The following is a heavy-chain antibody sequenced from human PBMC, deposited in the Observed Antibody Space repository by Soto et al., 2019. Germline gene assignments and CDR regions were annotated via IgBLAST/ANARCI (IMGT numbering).Heavy chain of an antibody. D-gene: IGHD2-15*01. J-gene: IGHJ4*02. CDR1: GYTFTSYG. CDR2: ISAYNGNT. CDR3: ARGYCSGGSCYPIPFDY. Sequence: ASVKVSCKASGYTFTSYGISWVRQAPGQGLEWMGWISAYNGNTNYAQKLQGRVTMTTDTSTSTAYMELRSLRSDDTAVYYCARGYCSGGSCYPIPFDYWGQGTLGTVSS. V-gene: IGHV1-18*01.